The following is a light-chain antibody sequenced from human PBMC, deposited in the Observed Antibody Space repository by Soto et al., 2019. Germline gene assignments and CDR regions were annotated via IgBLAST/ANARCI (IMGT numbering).Light chain of an antibody. Sequence: EIVMTQSPATLSVSPGERATLSCRASQSVSSSLARYQQKPGQAPRLLIYGASTRATGIPARFSGSGSGTEFTLTISSLQSEDFAVYYCQQYNNWPLFTFGPGTKVDIK. CDR1: QSVSSS. CDR3: QQYNNWPLFT. J-gene: IGKJ3*01. CDR2: GAS. V-gene: IGKV3-15*01.